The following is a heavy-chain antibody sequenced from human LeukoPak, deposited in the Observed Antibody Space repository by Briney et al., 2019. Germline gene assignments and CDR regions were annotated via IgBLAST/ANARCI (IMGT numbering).Heavy chain of an antibody. CDR3: ARGVRWLQLSYFDY. J-gene: IGHJ4*02. CDR1: GGSISSGVCY. Sequence: SQTLSLTCPVSGGSISSGVCYWSWIRQHPGKGLEWIGYIYYSGSTYYNPSLKSRVTISVDTSKNQFSLKLSSVTAADTAVYYCARGVRWLQLSYFDYWGQGTLVTVSS. V-gene: IGHV4-31*03. D-gene: IGHD5-24*01. CDR2: IYYSGST.